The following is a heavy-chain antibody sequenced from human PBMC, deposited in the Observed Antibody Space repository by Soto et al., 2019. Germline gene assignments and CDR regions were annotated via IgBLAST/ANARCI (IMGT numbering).Heavy chain of an antibody. CDR2: INVDNGNT. CDR1: GYSFSNYA. CDR3: ASPPDNYFDRPGRRADPYYDGMDV. J-gene: IGHJ6*02. V-gene: IGHV1-3*01. Sequence: QVQLVQSGAEVKKPGASVKVSCKASGYSFSNYAIHWVRQAPGQGLEWMGWINVDNGNTKYSQKLQDRVTITRDTSASTVYMEVSSLRSEDTAVSYCASPPDNYFDRPGRRADPYYDGMDVWGQGTTVTVSS. D-gene: IGHD3-9*01.